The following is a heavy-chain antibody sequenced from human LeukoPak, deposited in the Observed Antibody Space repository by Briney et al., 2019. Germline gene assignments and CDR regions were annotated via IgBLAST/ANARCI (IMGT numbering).Heavy chain of an antibody. Sequence: ASVKVSCKASGYTFTGYYMHWVRQAPGQGLEWMGWINPNSGGTNYAQKFQGRVTMTRDTSISTAYMELSRLRSDDTAVYYCARYSPGSGRSYGMDVWGQGTTVTVSS. CDR1: GYTFTGYY. CDR2: INPNSGGT. J-gene: IGHJ6*02. V-gene: IGHV1-2*02. D-gene: IGHD3-10*01. CDR3: ARYSPGSGRSYGMDV.